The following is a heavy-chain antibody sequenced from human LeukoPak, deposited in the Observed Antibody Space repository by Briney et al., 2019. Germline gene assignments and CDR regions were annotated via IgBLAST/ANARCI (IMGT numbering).Heavy chain of an antibody. CDR2: ISSSSSYI. V-gene: IGHV3-21*01. Sequence: GGSLRLSCAASGFTFSSYSMNWVRQAPGKGLEWVSSISSSSSYIYYADSVKGRFTISRDNSKNTLYLQMNSLRAEDTAVYYCAGDYGDYGESWAFDIWGQGTMVTVSS. CDR1: GFTFSSYS. CDR3: AGDYGDYGESWAFDI. D-gene: IGHD4-17*01. J-gene: IGHJ3*02.